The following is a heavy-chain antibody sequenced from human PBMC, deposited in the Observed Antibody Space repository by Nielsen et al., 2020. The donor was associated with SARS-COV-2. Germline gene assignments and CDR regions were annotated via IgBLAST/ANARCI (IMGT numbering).Heavy chain of an antibody. D-gene: IGHD1-14*01. CDR2: ISYTGST. V-gene: IGHV4-59*08. CDR3: ARTPVYSSETPDF. J-gene: IGHJ4*02. CDR1: GASITSLY. Sequence: SETLSLTCAVSGASITSLYWSWIRQSPGKGLEWIGYISYTGSTTYNPSLQSRVSISVDPSKNQVSLDLTSVTAADTAVYYCARTPVYSSETPDFWGQGTLVTVSS.